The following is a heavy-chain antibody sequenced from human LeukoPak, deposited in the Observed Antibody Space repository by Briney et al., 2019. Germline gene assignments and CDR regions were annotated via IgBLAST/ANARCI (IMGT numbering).Heavy chain of an antibody. J-gene: IGHJ6*02. D-gene: IGHD3-10*01. CDR2: ISAHNGRR. V-gene: IGHV1-18*01. Sequence: ASVKVSCKASGYTFSGYGISWVRQAPGQGLEWMGWISAHNGRRNLAQKFQGRITMATDTFTTTAYMELGSLRFDDTAVYYCARVLEEYYGGGSYDDLDYFHYGMDVWGQGTTVIVSS. CDR3: ARVLEEYYGGGSYDDLDYFHYGMDV. CDR1: GYTFSGYG.